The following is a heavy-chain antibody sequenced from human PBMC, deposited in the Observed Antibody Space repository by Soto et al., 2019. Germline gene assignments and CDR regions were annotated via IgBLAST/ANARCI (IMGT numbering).Heavy chain of an antibody. J-gene: IGHJ6*02. D-gene: IGHD3-10*01. Sequence: LSLTCAVYGGSFSGYYWSWIRQPPGKGLEWIGEINHSGSTNYNPSLKSRVTISVDTSKNQFSLKLSSVTAADTAVYYCARPGYGSGSYYYYYGMDVWGQGTTVTVSS. CDR3: ARPGYGSGSYYYYYGMDV. CDR2: INHSGST. CDR1: GGSFSGYY. V-gene: IGHV4-34*01.